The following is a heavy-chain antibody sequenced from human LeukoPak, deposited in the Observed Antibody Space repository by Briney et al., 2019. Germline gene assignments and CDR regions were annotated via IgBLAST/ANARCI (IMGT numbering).Heavy chain of an antibody. Sequence: GGSLRLSCAASGFTFSSYGMHWVRQAPGKGLEWVAFIRYDGSNKYYADSVKGRFTISRDNSKNTLYLQMNSLRAEDTAVYYCGGEPAAIPYYYYAIDVWGQGTTVTVSS. D-gene: IGHD2-2*01. J-gene: IGHJ6*02. CDR3: GGEPAAIPYYYYAIDV. V-gene: IGHV3-30*02. CDR2: IRYDGSNK. CDR1: GFTFSSYG.